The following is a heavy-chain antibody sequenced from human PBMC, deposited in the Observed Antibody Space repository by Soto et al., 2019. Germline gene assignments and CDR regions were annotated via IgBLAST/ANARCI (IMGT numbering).Heavy chain of an antibody. J-gene: IGHJ4*02. Sequence: SVKVSCKASGVRFGSYSISWVRQAPGQGLEWMGGIIPIFGTANYAQKFQGRVTITAGESTSTAYMELSSLRSEDTAVYYCASERRRPGIAVAGRFDYWGQGTLVTVSS. CDR3: ASERRRPGIAVAGRFDY. V-gene: IGHV1-69*13. CDR1: GVRFGSYS. D-gene: IGHD6-19*01. CDR2: IIPIFGTA.